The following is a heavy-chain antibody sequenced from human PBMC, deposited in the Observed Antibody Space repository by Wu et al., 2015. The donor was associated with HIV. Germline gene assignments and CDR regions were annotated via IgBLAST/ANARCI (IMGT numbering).Heavy chain of an antibody. D-gene: IGHD1-1*01. Sequence: QVQLVQSGAEVKKPGSSVKVSCKGSGGTFSSYVTSWVRQAPGQRLEWMGSIIPLFRTANYSQRFQGRLTITTDESMATAYMDLSSLRSDDTAIYYCARDRDGTSDNWFDPWGQGTLVTVSS. V-gene: IGHV1-69*05. J-gene: IGHJ5*02. CDR3: ARDRDGTSDNWFDP. CDR1: GGTFSSYV. CDR2: IIPLFRTA.